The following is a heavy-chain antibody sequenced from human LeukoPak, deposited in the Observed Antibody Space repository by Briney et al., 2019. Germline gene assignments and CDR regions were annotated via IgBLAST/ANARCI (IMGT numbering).Heavy chain of an antibody. V-gene: IGHV3-30-3*01. CDR3: ARGNGYNRLDY. CDR2: ISYDGSNK. Sequence: GGSLRLSCAASGFTFSSYAMHWVRQAPGKGLEWVAVISYDGSNKYYADSVKGRFTISRDNSKNALYLQMNSLRAEDTAVYYCARGNGYNRLDYWGQGTLVTVSS. CDR1: GFTFSSYA. D-gene: IGHD5-24*01. J-gene: IGHJ4*02.